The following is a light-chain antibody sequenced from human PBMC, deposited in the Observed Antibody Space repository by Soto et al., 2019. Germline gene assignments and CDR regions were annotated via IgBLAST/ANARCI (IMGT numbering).Light chain of an antibody. J-gene: IGLJ2*01. CDR1: SSDVGGNNY. V-gene: IGLV2-8*01. CDR2: EVT. Sequence: QSALTQPPSASGSPGQSVAISCTGTSSDVGGNNYVSWYQQHPGTAPKLMVYEVTKRPSGVPDRFSGSKSGNTASLTVSGLQAEDEADYYCSAYAGSNNVIFGGGTKLTVL. CDR3: SAYAGSNNVI.